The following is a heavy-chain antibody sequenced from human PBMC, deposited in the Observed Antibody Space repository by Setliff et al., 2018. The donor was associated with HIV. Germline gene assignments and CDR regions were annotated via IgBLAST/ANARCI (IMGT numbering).Heavy chain of an antibody. J-gene: IGHJ6*04. CDR1: GGSIKNGPSS. D-gene: IGHD2-21*01. Sequence: SETLSLTCSVSGGSIKNGPSSWTWIRQPAGKGLEWIGHIYTSGTTNYNSSLNSRVTISVDTSKNQFSLKLTSVTAADTAVYYCARDAGYCGGDCYPMVLDVWGKGTTVTVSS. CDR2: IYTSGTT. CDR3: ARDAGYCGGDCYPMVLDV. V-gene: IGHV4-61*09.